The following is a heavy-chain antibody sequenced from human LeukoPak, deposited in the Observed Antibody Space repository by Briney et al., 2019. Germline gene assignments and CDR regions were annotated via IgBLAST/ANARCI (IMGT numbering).Heavy chain of an antibody. CDR2: ISSSGSTI. Sequence: PGGPLRLSCAASGFTFSDYYMSWIRQAPGKGLEWVSYISSSGSTIYYADSVQGRFTISRDNATNSLYLQMNSLRAKDTAVYYCARSWNYQSDYWGRGTLDTVSS. D-gene: IGHD1-7*01. CDR1: GFTFSDYY. J-gene: IGHJ4*02. V-gene: IGHV3-11*01. CDR3: ARSWNYQSDY.